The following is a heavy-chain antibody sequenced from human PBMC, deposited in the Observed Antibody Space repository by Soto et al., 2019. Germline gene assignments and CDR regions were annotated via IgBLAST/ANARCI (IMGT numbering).Heavy chain of an antibody. CDR1: GGSISSYY. CDR3: ASLRFLEWSQRAGTNYYYGMDV. CDR2: IYYSGST. D-gene: IGHD3-3*01. J-gene: IGHJ6*02. Sequence: SETLSLTCTVSGGSISSYYWSWIRQHPGKGLEWIGYIYYSGSTTYNPSLKSRVTISVDTSKNQFSLKLSAVTAADTAVYYCASLRFLEWSQRAGTNYYYGMDVWGQGTTVTVSS. V-gene: IGHV4-59*01.